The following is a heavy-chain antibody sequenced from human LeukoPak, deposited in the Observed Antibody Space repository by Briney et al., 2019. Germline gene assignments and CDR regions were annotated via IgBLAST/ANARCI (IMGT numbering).Heavy chain of an antibody. J-gene: IGHJ4*02. CDR1: GYNFTNYW. CDR3: ARLFRNYYDSSGRGRLDY. D-gene: IGHD3-22*01. CDR2: FYPADSDT. Sequence: GESLKISCEGSGYNFTNYWIGWVRQMPGKGLEWMGIFYPADSDTRYSPSFQGQDTISADKSISTAYLQWSSLKASDTAMYYCARLFRNYYDSSGRGRLDYWGQGTLVTVSS. V-gene: IGHV5-51*01.